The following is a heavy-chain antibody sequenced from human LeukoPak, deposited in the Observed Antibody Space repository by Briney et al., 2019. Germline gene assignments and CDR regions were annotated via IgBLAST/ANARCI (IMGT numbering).Heavy chain of an antibody. CDR2: IYYSGST. CDR1: GGSISSSSYY. D-gene: IGHD4-17*01. Sequence: PSETLSLTCTVSGGSISSSSYYWGLIRQPPGKGLEWIGSIYYSGSTYYNPSLKSRVTISVDTSKNQFSLKLSSVTAADTAVYYCARERTVTTRIDYWGQGTLVTVSS. V-gene: IGHV4-39*07. CDR3: ARERTVTTRIDY. J-gene: IGHJ4*02.